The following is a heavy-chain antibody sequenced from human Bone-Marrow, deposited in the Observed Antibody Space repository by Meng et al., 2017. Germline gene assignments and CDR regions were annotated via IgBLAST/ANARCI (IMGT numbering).Heavy chain of an antibody. CDR2: IYRMGRT. D-gene: IGHD3-22*01. V-gene: IGHV4-4*02. Sequence: SGPGRVNPSGGLHIPGAFSGVSFSIRDGSSSVAHTQGKRRASIREIYRMGRTNSNPSLKSRVPISRDKSKNHFSMKLSSVTAADTAVYYCARATYYYDSSRRNMRDLPFDYWGQGTLVTVSS. J-gene: IGHJ4*02. CDR3: ARATYYYDSSRRNMRDLPFDY. CDR1: GVSFSIRDG.